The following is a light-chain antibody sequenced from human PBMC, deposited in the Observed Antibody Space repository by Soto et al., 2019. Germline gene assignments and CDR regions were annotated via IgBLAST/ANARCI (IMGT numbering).Light chain of an antibody. Sequence: SYELTQPLSVSVALGQTARITCGGTNIGSKNGHWSKQKPGKAPVLVIYRDSNRTSGIPERFSGSNSGNTTTLTISRAQAGDEADYYCQVWDSSTARVFGGGTKLTVL. CDR1: NIGSKN. V-gene: IGLV3-9*01. CDR3: QVWDSSTARV. J-gene: IGLJ3*02. CDR2: RDS.